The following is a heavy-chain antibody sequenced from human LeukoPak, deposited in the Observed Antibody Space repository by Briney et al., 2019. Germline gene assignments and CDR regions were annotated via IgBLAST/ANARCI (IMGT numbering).Heavy chain of an antibody. D-gene: IGHD3-10*01. Sequence: GGSLRLSCAASGFTVSSDYMTWVRQAPGKGLEWLSSIDVAGNTIYAHYVRGRFTISRDNSKNTLYLQMNSLGVDDTAVYFCARDASGSRPNSWGPGTLVTVTS. J-gene: IGHJ4*02. CDR3: ARDASGSRPNS. CDR2: IDVAGNT. CDR1: GFTVSSDY. V-gene: IGHV3-53*01.